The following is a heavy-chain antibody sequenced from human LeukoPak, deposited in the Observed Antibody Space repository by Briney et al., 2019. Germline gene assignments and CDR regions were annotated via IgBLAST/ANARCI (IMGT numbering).Heavy chain of an antibody. D-gene: IGHD1-26*01. V-gene: IGHV3-30*18. J-gene: IGHJ4*02. Sequence: PGGSLRLSCAASGFTFSSYGMHWVRQAPGKGLEWVAVISYDGSNKYYADSVKGRLTISRDNSKNTLYLQMNSLRAEDTAVYYCAKLNGVVGAEIDYWGQGTLVTVSS. CDR2: ISYDGSNK. CDR3: AKLNGVVGAEIDY. CDR1: GFTFSSYG.